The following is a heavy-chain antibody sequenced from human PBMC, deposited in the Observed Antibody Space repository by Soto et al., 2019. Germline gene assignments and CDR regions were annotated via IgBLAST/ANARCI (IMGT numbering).Heavy chain of an antibody. CDR1: GFTFSRYA. CDR3: VRDHDWGFDY. CDR2: ISSTFSI. D-gene: IGHD3-9*01. J-gene: IGHJ4*02. Sequence: EVQLEESGGGLVQPGGSLRLSCAASGFTFSRYAMNWVRQAPGKGLEWVSCISSTFSIFYADSVKGRFTVSRDNARNSLHLQMNSLRDEDTAVYYCVRDHDWGFDYWGQGALVTVSS. V-gene: IGHV3-48*02.